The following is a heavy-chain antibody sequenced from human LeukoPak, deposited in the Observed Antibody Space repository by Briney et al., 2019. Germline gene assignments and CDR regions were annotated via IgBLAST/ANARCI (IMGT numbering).Heavy chain of an antibody. V-gene: IGHV3-23*01. CDR3: AKCSTSAYTTGWCNWIDP. CDR1: GFTFTSDA. D-gene: IGHD6-19*01. J-gene: IGHJ5*02. CDR2: TVSRGTT. Sequence: GVALRLSCVASGFTFTSDAMNWVRQAPGKGLEWVSSTVSRGTTQYADSVKGRFTVSRDTSKNTLYLQMNSLRADDTAVYYCAKCSTSAYTTGWCNWIDPWGQGTLVTVSS.